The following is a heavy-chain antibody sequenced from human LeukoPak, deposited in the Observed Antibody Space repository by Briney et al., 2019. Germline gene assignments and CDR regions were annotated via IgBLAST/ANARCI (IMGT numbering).Heavy chain of an antibody. CDR3: ARVTYYYDSSGYYSAFDI. Sequence: SETLSLTCTVSGGSISSYYWSWIRQPPGKGLEWIGYIYYRGSTNYSTSLKSRVTISGDTSKNKFSLKLSSVTAADTAVYYCARVTYYYDSSGYYSAFDIWGQGTMVTVSS. V-gene: IGHV4-59*01. CDR2: IYYRGST. CDR1: GGSISSYY. J-gene: IGHJ3*02. D-gene: IGHD3-22*01.